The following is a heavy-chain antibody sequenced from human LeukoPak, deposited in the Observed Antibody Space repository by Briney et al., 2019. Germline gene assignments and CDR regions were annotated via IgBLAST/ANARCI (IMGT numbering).Heavy chain of an antibody. D-gene: IGHD4-11*01. V-gene: IGHV4-30-4*08. CDR1: GGSISSGDYY. J-gene: IGHJ4*02. CDR3: ARVYSNYSRYFDY. CDR2: IYYSGST. Sequence: SQTLSLTCTVSGGSISSGDYYWSWIRQPPGKGLEWIGYIYYSGSTYYNPSLKSRVTISVDTSKNQFSLKLSSVTAADTAVYYCARVYSNYSRYFDYWGQGTLVTVSS.